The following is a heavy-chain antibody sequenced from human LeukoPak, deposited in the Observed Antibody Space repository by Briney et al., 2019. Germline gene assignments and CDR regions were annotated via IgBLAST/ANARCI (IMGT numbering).Heavy chain of an antibody. CDR3: ARRGYCSSTSCYFNYMAPITANYYYYYMDV. CDR2: MNPNSGNT. Sequence: ASVKVSCKASGYTFTSYDINWVRQATGQGLEWMGWMNPNSGNTGYAQKFQGRVTITRNTSISTAYMELSSLRSEDTAVYYCARRGYCSSTSCYFNYMAPITANYYYYYMDVWGKGTTVTISS. V-gene: IGHV1-8*03. J-gene: IGHJ6*03. D-gene: IGHD2-2*01. CDR1: GYTFTSYD.